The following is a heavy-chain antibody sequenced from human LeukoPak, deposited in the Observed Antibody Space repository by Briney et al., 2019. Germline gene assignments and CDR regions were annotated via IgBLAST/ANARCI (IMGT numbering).Heavy chain of an antibody. CDR1: GFTFSASA. J-gene: IGHJ4*02. CDR2: IKSKASNYAT. D-gene: IGHD3-22*01. Sequence: GGSLRLSCAASGFTFSASAMHWVRQTSGKGLEWVGRIKSKASNYATAYAASVNGRFTISRDNAKNTLYLQMNSLRAEDTAVYYCARGGYYDSSGSDYWGQGTLVTVSS. V-gene: IGHV3-73*01. CDR3: ARGGYYDSSGSDY.